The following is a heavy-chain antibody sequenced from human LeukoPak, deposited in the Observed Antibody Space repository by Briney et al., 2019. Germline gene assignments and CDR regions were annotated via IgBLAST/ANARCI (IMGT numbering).Heavy chain of an antibody. V-gene: IGHV1-2*02. CDR3: ARDLKWLLYYYYGMDV. CDR1: GYTFTGYY. Sequence: ASVKVSCKASGYTFTGYYMHWVRQAPGQGLEWMGWINPNSGGTNYAQKFQGRVTMTRDTSISTAYMELSRLRSDDTAVYYCARDLKWLLYYYYGMDVWGQGTTVTVSS. D-gene: IGHD3-3*01. CDR2: INPNSGGT. J-gene: IGHJ6*02.